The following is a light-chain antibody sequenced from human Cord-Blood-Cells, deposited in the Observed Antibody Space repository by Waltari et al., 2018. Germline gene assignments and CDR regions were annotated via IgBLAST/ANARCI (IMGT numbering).Light chain of an antibody. CDR3: SSYTSSSPYV. CDR1: RSDVGGYNY. Sequence: QSALTQPASVSGSPGQSITISCPRTRSDVGGYNYVSWYQQHPGKAPKLMIYDVSNRPSGVSNRFSGSKSGNTASLTISGLQAEDEADYYCSSYTSSSPYVFGTGTKVTVL. V-gene: IGLV2-14*01. CDR2: DVS. J-gene: IGLJ1*01.